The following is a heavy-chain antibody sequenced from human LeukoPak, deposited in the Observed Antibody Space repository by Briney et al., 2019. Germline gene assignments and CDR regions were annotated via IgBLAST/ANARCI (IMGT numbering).Heavy chain of an antibody. CDR2: ISSSGSTI. CDR3: ARDFWGYSYGSFDY. Sequence: GGSLRLSCAASGFTVSSYEMNWVRQAPGKGLEWISYISSSGSTIYYADSVKGRFTISRDNAKNSVYLQMNSLRAEDTAVYYCARDFWGYSYGSFDYWGQGTLVTVSS. CDR1: GFTVSSYE. D-gene: IGHD5-18*01. V-gene: IGHV3-48*03. J-gene: IGHJ4*02.